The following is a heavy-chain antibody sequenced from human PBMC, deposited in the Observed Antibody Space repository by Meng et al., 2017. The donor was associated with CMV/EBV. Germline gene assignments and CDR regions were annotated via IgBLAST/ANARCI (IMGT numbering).Heavy chain of an antibody. D-gene: IGHD3-3*01. Sequence: ASVKVSCKASGYTFTSYGISWVRQAPGQGLEWMGWISAYNGNTNYAQKLQGRVTMTTDTSMSTAYMELRSLRSDDTAVYYCARAEYDFWSGYYPPVDPWGQGTLVTVSS. CDR2: ISAYNGNT. J-gene: IGHJ5*02. V-gene: IGHV1-18*01. CDR1: GYTFTSYG. CDR3: ARAEYDFWSGYYPPVDP.